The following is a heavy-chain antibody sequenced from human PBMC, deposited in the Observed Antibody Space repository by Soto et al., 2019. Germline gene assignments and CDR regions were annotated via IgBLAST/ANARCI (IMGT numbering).Heavy chain of an antibody. D-gene: IGHD7-27*01. J-gene: IGHJ4*02. V-gene: IGHV3-49*03. CDR1: GFTFVDYA. CDR2: IRSKAYGGTT. CDR3: TRDRYPNWGSLYYFDY. Sequence: PGGSLRLSCTATGFTFVDYAMSWFLQAPGKGLEWVGFIRSKAYGGTTEYAASVKGRFTISRDDSKSIAYLQMNSLKTEDTAVYYCTRDRYPNWGSLYYFDYWGQGT.